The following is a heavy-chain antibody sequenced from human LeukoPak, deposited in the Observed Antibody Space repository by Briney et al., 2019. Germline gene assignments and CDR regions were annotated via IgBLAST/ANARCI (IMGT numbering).Heavy chain of an antibody. D-gene: IGHD2-15*01. CDR2: IYPCDSDT. J-gene: IGHJ5*02. Sequence: GESLKISCKGSGYIFTSYWSGWVRPIPGKGLEWMGIIYPCDSDTRYGTSIQGQVTISADKSLSTAYLQWTSLKASDTAMYYCARRGGQGWFDPWGQGTLVTVSS. V-gene: IGHV5-51*01. CDR1: GYIFTSYW. CDR3: ARRGGQGWFDP.